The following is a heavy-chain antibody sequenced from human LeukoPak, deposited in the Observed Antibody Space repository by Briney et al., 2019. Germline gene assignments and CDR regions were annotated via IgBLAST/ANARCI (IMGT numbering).Heavy chain of an antibody. CDR2: IYHSGST. D-gene: IGHD4-17*01. J-gene: IGHJ3*02. V-gene: IGHV4-38-2*02. CDR1: GYSISSSYY. CDR3: ARDRAVTSSYDAFDM. Sequence: SETLSLTCAVSGYSISSSYYWGWIRQPPGKGLEWIGSIYHSGSTNYNPSLKSRVTISVDTSKNQFSLKLSSVTAADTAVYYCARDRAVTSSYDAFDMWGQGTMVTVSS.